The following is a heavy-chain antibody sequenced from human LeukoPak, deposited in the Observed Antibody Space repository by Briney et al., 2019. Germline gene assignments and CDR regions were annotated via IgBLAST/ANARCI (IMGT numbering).Heavy chain of an antibody. CDR1: GFSFTNYW. Sequence: PGGSLRLSCAASGFSFTNYWMHWVRQAPGKGLVRVSRINSDGSSTSYADSVKGRFTISRDNAKNTLYLQMNSLRAEDTAVYYCARVVRTTVVTLYVFDYWGQGTLVTVSS. V-gene: IGHV3-74*01. D-gene: IGHD4-23*01. J-gene: IGHJ4*02. CDR3: ARVVRTTVVTLYVFDY. CDR2: INSDGSST.